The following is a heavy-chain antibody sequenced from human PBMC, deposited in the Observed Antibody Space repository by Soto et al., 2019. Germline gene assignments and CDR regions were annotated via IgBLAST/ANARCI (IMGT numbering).Heavy chain of an antibody. CDR1: GGTFSSYA. D-gene: IGHD1-26*01. V-gene: IGHV1-69*01. J-gene: IGHJ4*02. CDR3: ACSGSYYPEWFDW. CDR2: VIAIFGPA. Sequence: QVQLVQSGAEVKKPGSSVTVSCKASGGTFSSYAISWVRQAPGQGLEWRGGVIAIFGPAKYAQKFQGRVTITADESTSTAYMELSSLRSEDTAVYYCACSGSYYPEWFDWWGQGTLVTVSS.